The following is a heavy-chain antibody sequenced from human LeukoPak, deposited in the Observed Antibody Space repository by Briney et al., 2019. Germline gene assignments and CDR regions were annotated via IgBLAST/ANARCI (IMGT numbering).Heavy chain of an antibody. D-gene: IGHD6-19*01. CDR3: AKGLSGYSSGWYDLDY. Sequence: GGSPRLSCAASGFTFSSYAMSRVRQAPGKGLEWVSAISGSGGSTYYADSVKGRFTISRDNSKNTLYLQMNSLRAEDTAVYYCAKGLSGYSSGWYDLDYWGQGTLVTVSS. CDR2: ISGSGGST. V-gene: IGHV3-23*01. J-gene: IGHJ4*02. CDR1: GFTFSSYA.